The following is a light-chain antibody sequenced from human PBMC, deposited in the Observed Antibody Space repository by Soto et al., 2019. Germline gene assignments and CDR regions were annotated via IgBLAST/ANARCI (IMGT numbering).Light chain of an antibody. CDR1: RSITTW. V-gene: IGKV1-5*03. Sequence: IQLTQSPSTLSSSEGDRVTLTCRASRSITTWLAWYQQKPGKAPKLLIYKASTLKSGVPSRFRGSGSGTEFTLTISSLKPDDFETYYCQHYNSYSEAFGQGTKVDIK. CDR2: KAS. J-gene: IGKJ1*01. CDR3: QHYNSYSEA.